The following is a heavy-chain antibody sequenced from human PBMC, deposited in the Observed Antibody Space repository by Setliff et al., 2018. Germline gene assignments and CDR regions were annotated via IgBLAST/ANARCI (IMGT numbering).Heavy chain of an antibody. V-gene: IGHV3-7*04. Sequence: GGSLRLSCVASGFTFSRYWMSWVRQAPGKGLEWVANIKQDGSEKYYVDSVKGRFTISRDNAKNSLYLQMNSLRAEDTAVYYCARVRGGVVTGTFDYWGQGTLVTVSS. CDR3: ARVRGGVVTGTFDY. CDR2: IKQDGSEK. D-gene: IGHD1-7*01. CDR1: GFTFSRYW. J-gene: IGHJ4*02.